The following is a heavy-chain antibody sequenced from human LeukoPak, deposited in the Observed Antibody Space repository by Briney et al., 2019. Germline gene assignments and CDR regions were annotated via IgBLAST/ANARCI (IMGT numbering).Heavy chain of an antibody. D-gene: IGHD3-22*01. CDR2: IYDSGSGRTT. Sequence: GGSLRLSCAASGFTVSSNYMSWVRQAPGKGLEWVSVIYDSGSGRTTYYADSVKGRFTISRDNSKNTVYLQMDRLRAEDTAVYYCARGVSSGYLAYRGQGTPVTVSP. V-gene: IGHV3-53*01. CDR1: GFTVSSNY. CDR3: ARGVSSGYLAY. J-gene: IGHJ4*02.